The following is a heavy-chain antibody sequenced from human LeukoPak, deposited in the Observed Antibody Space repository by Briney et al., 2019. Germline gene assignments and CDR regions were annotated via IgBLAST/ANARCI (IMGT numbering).Heavy chain of an antibody. Sequence: GAAVNVSCKASGYTVTGRYLHWVRQAPGQGLEWVGLINPNSGVTNYAQKFQGRVTMTRDTSINNAYMELHSLTSDDTAMYYCAKDAYSGFSSSYNMDSWGQGTLVTVSS. CDR2: INPNSGVT. D-gene: IGHD5-18*01. CDR1: GYTVTGRY. CDR3: AKDAYSGFSSSYNMDS. J-gene: IGHJ4*02. V-gene: IGHV1-2*02.